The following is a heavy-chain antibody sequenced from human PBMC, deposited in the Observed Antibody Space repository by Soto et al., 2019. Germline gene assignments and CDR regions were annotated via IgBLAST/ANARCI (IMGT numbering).Heavy chain of an antibody. D-gene: IGHD3-3*01. Sequence: LRLSCAASGFTFSSYEMNWVRQAPGKGLEWVSHISSSGTTIYYADSVKGRFTISRDNAKNSLYLQMNSLRVEDTAVYYCARAPPYDFWNGTYYYYGMDAWGQGTTVTVSS. CDR2: ISSSGTTI. J-gene: IGHJ6*02. CDR3: ARAPPYDFWNGTYYYYGMDA. CDR1: GFTFSSYE. V-gene: IGHV3-48*03.